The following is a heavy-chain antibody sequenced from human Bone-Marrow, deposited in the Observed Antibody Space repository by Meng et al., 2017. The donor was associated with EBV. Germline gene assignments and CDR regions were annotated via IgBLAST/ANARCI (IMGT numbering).Heavy chain of an antibody. J-gene: IGHJ5*02. Sequence: QVSLVESGVCQVKPGGSLRLSCAVSGFTFRYYHMSWIRQAPGKGLEWVSHIGRSDNTVYDADSVKGRFTISRENAKNSLYLQMNSLRAEDTAVYYCARGDILVGYNWFDPWGQGTLVTVSS. CDR2: IGRSDNTV. CDR1: GFTFRYYH. V-gene: IGHV3-11*01. CDR3: ARGDILVGYNWFDP. D-gene: IGHD2-2*01.